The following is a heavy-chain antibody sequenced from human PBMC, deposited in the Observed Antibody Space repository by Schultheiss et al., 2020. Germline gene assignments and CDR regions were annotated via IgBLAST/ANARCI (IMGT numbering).Heavy chain of an antibody. D-gene: IGHD1-26*01. CDR2: ISSSGSTI. CDR1: GFTFSSYW. J-gene: IGHJ4*02. Sequence: GGSLRLSCAASGFTFSSYWMHWVRQAPGKGLEWVSYISSSGSTIYYADSVKGRFTISRDNAKNSLYLQMNSLRAEDTAVYYCAKAGSTVELPPFDYWGQGTLVTVSS. V-gene: IGHV3-48*04. CDR3: AKAGSTVELPPFDY.